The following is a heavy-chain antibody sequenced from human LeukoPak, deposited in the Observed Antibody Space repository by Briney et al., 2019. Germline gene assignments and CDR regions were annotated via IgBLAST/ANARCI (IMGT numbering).Heavy chain of an antibody. Sequence: GGSLRLSCAASGFTVSSNYTSWVRQAPGKGLEWVSVIYSGGSTHYADSVKGRFTISRDNSKNTLYLQMNSLRAEDTAVYYCARGGYSYGPQAYWGQGTLVTVSS. D-gene: IGHD5-18*01. CDR3: ARGGYSYGPQAY. CDR1: GFTVSSNY. V-gene: IGHV3-53*01. CDR2: IYSGGST. J-gene: IGHJ4*02.